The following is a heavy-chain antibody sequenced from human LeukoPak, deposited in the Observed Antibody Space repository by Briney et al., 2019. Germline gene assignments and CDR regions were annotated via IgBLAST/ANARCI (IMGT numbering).Heavy chain of an antibody. CDR3: ARGSELLRYYFDS. J-gene: IGHJ4*02. D-gene: IGHD2-15*01. CDR1: GFTFSRYS. CDR2: ISSSSSTI. Sequence: GGSLRLSCAASGFTFSRYSMDWFRQAPGRGLEWVSYISSSSSTIYYAASVKGRLTISRDNAKNSLYLQMNSLRAEDTAVYYCARGSELLRYYFDSWGQGTLVTVSS. V-gene: IGHV3-48*01.